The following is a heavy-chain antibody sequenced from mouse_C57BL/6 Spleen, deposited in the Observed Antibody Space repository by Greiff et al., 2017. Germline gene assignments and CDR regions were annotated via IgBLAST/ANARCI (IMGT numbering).Heavy chain of an antibody. CDR2: ISSGSSTI. CDR1: GFTFSDYG. V-gene: IGHV5-17*01. Sequence: DVHLVESGGGLVKPGGSLKLSCAASGFTFSDYGMHWVRQAPEQGLEWVAYISSGSSTIYYADTVKGRLTIPRDNAKNTLFLQMTSLRSADSAMYYCARKRDDGGFAYWGQGTLVTVSA. J-gene: IGHJ3*01. CDR3: ARKRDDGGFAY.